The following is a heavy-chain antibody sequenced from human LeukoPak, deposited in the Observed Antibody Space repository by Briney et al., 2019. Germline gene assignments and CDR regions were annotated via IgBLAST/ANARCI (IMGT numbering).Heavy chain of an antibody. CDR3: ARENSNLDY. Sequence: SVKVSCKASGYTFTSYDINWVRQATGQGLEWMGRIIPILGIANCAQKFQGRVTITADKSTSTAYMELSSLRSEDTAVYYCARENSNLDYWGQGTLVTVSS. D-gene: IGHD4-11*01. V-gene: IGHV1-69*04. CDR1: GYTFTSYD. CDR2: IIPILGIA. J-gene: IGHJ4*02.